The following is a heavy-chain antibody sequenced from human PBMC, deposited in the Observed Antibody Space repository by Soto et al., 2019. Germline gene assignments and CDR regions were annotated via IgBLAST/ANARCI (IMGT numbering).Heavy chain of an antibody. D-gene: IGHD3-10*01. CDR3: ARETFTMVRGVIAYFDY. J-gene: IGHJ4*02. CDR2: IYRGGST. CDR1: GFTVSSNY. V-gene: IGHV3-53*01. Sequence: GGSLRLSCAASGFTVSSNYMSWVRQAPGKGLEWVSVIYRGGSTYYADSVKGRFTISRDNSKNTLYLHMNSLRAEDTAVYYCARETFTMVRGVIAYFDYWGQGTLVTVSS.